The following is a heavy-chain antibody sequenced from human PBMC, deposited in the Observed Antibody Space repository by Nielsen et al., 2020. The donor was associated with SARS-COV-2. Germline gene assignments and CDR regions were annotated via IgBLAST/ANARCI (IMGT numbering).Heavy chain of an antibody. V-gene: IGHV4-39*01. J-gene: IGHJ3*02. Sequence: SETLSLTCTVSGGSVSSGSYYWSWIRQPPGKGLEWIGYIYYSGSTYYNPSLKSRVTISVDTSKNQFSLKLSSVTAADTAVYYCARAPLLYYDSSGYRDAFDIWGQGTMVTVSS. CDR1: GGSVSSGSYY. CDR3: ARAPLLYYDSSGYRDAFDI. CDR2: IYYSGST. D-gene: IGHD3-22*01.